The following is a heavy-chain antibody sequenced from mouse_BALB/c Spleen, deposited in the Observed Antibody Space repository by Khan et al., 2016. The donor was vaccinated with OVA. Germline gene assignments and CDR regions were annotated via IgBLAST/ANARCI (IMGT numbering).Heavy chain of an antibody. CDR2: INPSNGDA. CDR3: VREYEYFPY. D-gene: IGHD2-14*01. J-gene: IGHJ3*01. Sequence: VQLQQSGPDLVKPGASVKISCKASGYSFTAYYMHWVKESPGKTLECIGRINPSNGDATYNQKFRGKAILTVDKSSTTAYMELRSLTSEDSAVYYCVREYEYFPYWGQGTLVTFSA. V-gene: IGHV1-31*01. CDR1: GYSFTAYY.